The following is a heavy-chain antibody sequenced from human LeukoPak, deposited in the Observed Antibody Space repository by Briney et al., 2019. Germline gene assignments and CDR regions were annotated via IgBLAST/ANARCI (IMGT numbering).Heavy chain of an antibody. Sequence: SVTVSCTASGGTFSSYAISWVRQAPGQGLEWMGGIIPIFGTANYAQKFQGRVTITADESTSTAYMELSSLRSEDTAVYYCARSVSSGYYGYWGQGTLVTVSS. D-gene: IGHD3-22*01. V-gene: IGHV1-69*13. J-gene: IGHJ4*02. CDR3: ARSVSSGYYGY. CDR2: IIPIFGTA. CDR1: GGTFSSYA.